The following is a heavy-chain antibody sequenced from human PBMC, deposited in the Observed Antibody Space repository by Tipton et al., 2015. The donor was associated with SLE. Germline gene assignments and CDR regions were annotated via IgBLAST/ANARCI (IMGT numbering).Heavy chain of an antibody. CDR1: GFTFSSND. D-gene: IGHD1-1*01. CDR3: AKDAAGGGTDALDI. V-gene: IGHV3-33*06. Sequence: SGFTFSSNDMNWVRQAPGKGLEWVAFIWYDGNNKYYADSVKGRFAISRDNSRNTLYLQMNSLRAEDTALYYCAKDAAGGGTDALDIWGQGTMVTVSS. J-gene: IGHJ3*02. CDR2: IWYDGNNK.